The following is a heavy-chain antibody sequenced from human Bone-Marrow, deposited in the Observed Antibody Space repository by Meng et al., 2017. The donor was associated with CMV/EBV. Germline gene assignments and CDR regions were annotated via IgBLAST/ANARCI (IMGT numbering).Heavy chain of an antibody. CDR2: IKQDGSEK. CDR1: GFTFSSYS. CDR3: AEILTGGNYGLDV. Sequence: GESLKISCAASGFTFSSYSMNWVRQAPGKGLEWVANIKQDGSEKYYVDSVKGRFTISRDNAKNSLYLQMNSLRAEDTAVYYCAEILTGGNYGLDVWGQGTTVTVSS. D-gene: IGHD7-27*01. V-gene: IGHV3-7*01. J-gene: IGHJ6*02.